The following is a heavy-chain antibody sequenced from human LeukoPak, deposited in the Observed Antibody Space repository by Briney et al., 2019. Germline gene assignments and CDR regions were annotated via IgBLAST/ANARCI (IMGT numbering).Heavy chain of an antibody. CDR1: GFTFSSYG. J-gene: IGHJ4*02. V-gene: IGHV3-33*01. CDR2: IWYDGSNE. D-gene: IGHD2-15*01. Sequence: PGRSLRLSCAASGFTFSSYGMHWVRQAPGKDLEWVAVIWYDGSNEYYADSVKGRFAISRDNSKNTLYLQMNSLRAEDTAVYYCARDGPNCSGGSCYSGTLDYWGQGTLVTVSS. CDR3: ARDGPNCSGGSCYSGTLDY.